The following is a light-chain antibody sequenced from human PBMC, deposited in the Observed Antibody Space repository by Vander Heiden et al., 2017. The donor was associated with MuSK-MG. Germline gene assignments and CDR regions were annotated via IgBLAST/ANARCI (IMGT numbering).Light chain of an antibody. CDR2: WAS. V-gene: IGKV4-1*01. Sequence: DIVMTQSPDSLAVSLGERATINCKSSQSVLYSSNNKNYLAWYQQKPGQPPKVLIYWASTRESGVPDRFSGSGSGTDFTLTISSLQAEDVAVYYCQQDDSFPYNFGQGTKLEIK. J-gene: IGKJ2*01. CDR1: QSVLYSSNNKNY. CDR3: QQDDSFPYN.